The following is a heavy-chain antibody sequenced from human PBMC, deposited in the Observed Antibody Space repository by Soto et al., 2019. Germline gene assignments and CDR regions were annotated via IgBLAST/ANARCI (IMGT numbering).Heavy chain of an antibody. CDR1: GGSISSGDYY. Sequence: QVQLQESGPGLVKPSQTLSLTCTVSGGSISSGDYYWSWIRQPPGKGLEWIGYIYYIGSTYYNPSLTSRVTISVDTSTNQFSLKLGSVTAADTAVYYCARDQHYYDSSGYDLHFDYWGQGTLVTVSS. V-gene: IGHV4-30-4*01. J-gene: IGHJ4*02. CDR3: ARDQHYYDSSGYDLHFDY. D-gene: IGHD3-22*01. CDR2: IYYIGST.